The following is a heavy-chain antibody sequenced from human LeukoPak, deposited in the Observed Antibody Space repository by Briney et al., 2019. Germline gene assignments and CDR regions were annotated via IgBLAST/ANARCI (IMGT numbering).Heavy chain of an antibody. CDR3: ARRPPSGYFDS. CDR1: GVSMMTYY. J-gene: IGHJ4*02. Sequence: SETLSLTCTVSGVSMMTYYWSWVRQPPGKGLEWIGYIYFSGSTNYNASLQSRLSISLDTSKNQFSMSLTSVTAADTAVYYCARRPPSGYFDSWGQGTLVTVSS. CDR2: IYFSGST. V-gene: IGHV4-59*01. D-gene: IGHD3-10*01.